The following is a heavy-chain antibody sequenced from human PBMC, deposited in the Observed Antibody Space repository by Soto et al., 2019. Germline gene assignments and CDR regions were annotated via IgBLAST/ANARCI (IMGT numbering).Heavy chain of an antibody. Sequence: AETLSITCTCSGGSISIYYWIWIRQPPGKGLEWIGYIYYSVSTNYNPSLKSRVTISVDTSKNQFSLKLSSVTAADTAVYYCARVSTVAGHDAFDIWGQGTMVTVSS. J-gene: IGHJ3*02. CDR1: GGSISIYY. V-gene: IGHV4-59*01. CDR2: IYYSVST. D-gene: IGHD6-19*01. CDR3: ARVSTVAGHDAFDI.